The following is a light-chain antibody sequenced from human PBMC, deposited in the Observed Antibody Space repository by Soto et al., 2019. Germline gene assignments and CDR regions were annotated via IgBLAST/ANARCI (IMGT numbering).Light chain of an antibody. Sequence: QSALTQPASVSGSPGQSITISCTGTSSDVGGYNYVSWYQQHPGKAPKLMIYDVSNRPSGVSNRFSGSKSGNTASLTISGLQAEGEADYYCTSYAGSNSYVFGTGTKVTVL. V-gene: IGLV2-14*01. CDR1: SSDVGGYNY. CDR2: DVS. J-gene: IGLJ1*01. CDR3: TSYAGSNSYV.